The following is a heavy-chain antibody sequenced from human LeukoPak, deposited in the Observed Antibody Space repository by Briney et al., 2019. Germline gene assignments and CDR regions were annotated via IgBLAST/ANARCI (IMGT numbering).Heavy chain of an antibody. CDR3: ARGRPTIVVVQAAMHDSDAFDI. CDR2: INHSGST. J-gene: IGHJ3*02. D-gene: IGHD2-2*01. Sequence: SETLSLTCAVYGGSFSGYYWSWIRQPPGKGLEWIGEINHSGSTNYNPSLKSRVTISVDTSKNQFSLKLSSVTAADTAVYYCARGRPTIVVVQAAMHDSDAFDIWGQGTMVTVPS. CDR1: GGSFSGYY. V-gene: IGHV4-34*01.